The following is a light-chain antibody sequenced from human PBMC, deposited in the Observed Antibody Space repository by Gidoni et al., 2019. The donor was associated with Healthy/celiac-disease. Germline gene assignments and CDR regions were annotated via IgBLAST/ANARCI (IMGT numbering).Light chain of an antibody. J-gene: IGKJ4*01. Sequence: EIVLTQSPATLSLSPGERATLSCRASQSVSSYLAWYQQKPGQAPRLLIYDASNRATGIPARFSGSGSGTDFTLTLSSLEPEDFAVYYCQQRSNWPLTFGGGTRWRSN. CDR1: QSVSSY. CDR3: QQRSNWPLT. CDR2: DAS. V-gene: IGKV3-11*01.